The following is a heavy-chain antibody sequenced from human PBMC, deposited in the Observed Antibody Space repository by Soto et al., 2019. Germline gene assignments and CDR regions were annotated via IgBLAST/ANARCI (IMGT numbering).Heavy chain of an antibody. CDR2: INPNSGGT. CDR3: ARDSQPTGDSSSWYGPQIEMETSKYDLDY. Sequence: ASVKVSCKASGYTFTGYYMHWVRQAPGQGLEWMGWINPNSGGTNYAQKFQGWVTMTRDTSISTAYMELSRLRSDDTAVYYCARDSQPTGDSSSWYGPQIEMETSKYDLDYWGQGTLVTVSS. V-gene: IGHV1-2*04. D-gene: IGHD6-13*01. CDR1: GYTFTGYY. J-gene: IGHJ4*02.